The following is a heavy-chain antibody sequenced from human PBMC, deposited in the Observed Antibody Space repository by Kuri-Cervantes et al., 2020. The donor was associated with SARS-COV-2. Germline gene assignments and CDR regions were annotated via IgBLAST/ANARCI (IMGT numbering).Heavy chain of an antibody. Sequence: GESLKISCAASGFSLSDYYIHWVRQLPGKGLVWVSRINIDGRKIVYADSVKGRFTISRDNSKNTLYLQMNSLRAEDTAVYYCARDEFYDSSGYSRPGAFDIWGQGTMVTVSS. CDR3: ARDEFYDSSGYSRPGAFDI. CDR1: GFSLSDYY. J-gene: IGHJ3*02. CDR2: INIDGRKI. V-gene: IGHV3-74*01. D-gene: IGHD3-22*01.